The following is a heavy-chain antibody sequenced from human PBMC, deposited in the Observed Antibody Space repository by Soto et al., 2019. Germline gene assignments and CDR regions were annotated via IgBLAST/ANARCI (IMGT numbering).Heavy chain of an antibody. D-gene: IGHD2-8*02. CDR2: VSPNSGNT. V-gene: IGHV1-8*01. J-gene: IGHJ4*02. CDR3: ARGINAGVDY. Sequence: ASVKVSCKASGYTFTSLDINWMRQATGQGLEWMGWVSPNSGNTGYAQKFQGRVTMTRDTSISTAYMELTGLTSDDTAVYYCARGINAGVDYWGQGTLVTVSS. CDR1: GYTFTSLD.